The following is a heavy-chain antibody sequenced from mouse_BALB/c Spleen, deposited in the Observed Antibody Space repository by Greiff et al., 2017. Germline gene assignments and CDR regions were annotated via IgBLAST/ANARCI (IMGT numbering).Heavy chain of an antibody. CDR3: ARVDGLYAMDY. J-gene: IGHJ4*01. V-gene: IGHV2-6-7*01. CDR1: GFSLTGYG. D-gene: IGHD2-3*01. CDR2: IWGDGST. Sequence: QVQLQQSGPGLVAPSQSLSITCTVSGFSLTGYGVNWVRQPPGKGLEWLGMIWGDGSTDYNSALKSRLSISKDNSKSQVFLKMNSLQTDDTARYYCARVDGLYAMDYWGQGTSVTVSS.